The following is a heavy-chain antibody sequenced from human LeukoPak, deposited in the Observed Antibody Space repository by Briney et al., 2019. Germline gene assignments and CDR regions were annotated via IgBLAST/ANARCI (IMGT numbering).Heavy chain of an antibody. CDR3: ATGGPWDLLKY. Sequence: GASVKVSCEVSGDTLTELSTHWVRQAPGKGLEWMGGFDPEHGEMIYAQKLQGRVTMTEDRSTDTAYMELSSLRSEDTAVYYCATGGPWDLLKYWGQGTLVTVSS. CDR1: GDTLTELS. CDR2: FDPEHGEM. D-gene: IGHD3-9*01. V-gene: IGHV1-24*01. J-gene: IGHJ4*02.